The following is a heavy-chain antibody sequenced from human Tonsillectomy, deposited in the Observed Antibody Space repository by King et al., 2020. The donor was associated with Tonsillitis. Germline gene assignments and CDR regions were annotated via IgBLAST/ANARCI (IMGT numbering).Heavy chain of an antibody. D-gene: IGHD4-17*01. CDR1: GFTVSNNY. V-gene: IGHV3-66*01. J-gene: IGHJ4*02. Sequence: VQLVESGGDLVQPGGSLRLSCAASGFTVSNNYMTWVRQAPGKGLEWVSVIYSGGSTFYADSVKGRFTIFRDTSKNTLYLQMNSLRVEDTAVYYCARDHGGYAGYWGQGTLVTVSS. CDR3: ARDHGGYAGY. CDR2: IYSGGST.